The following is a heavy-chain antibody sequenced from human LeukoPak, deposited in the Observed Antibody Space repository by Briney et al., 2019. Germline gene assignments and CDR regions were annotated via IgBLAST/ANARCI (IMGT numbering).Heavy chain of an antibody. CDR2: ISTSSSYI. J-gene: IGHJ4*02. V-gene: IGHV3-21*04. Sequence: GGSLRLSCAASGFTFSSYSMNWVRQAPGKGLEWVSFISTSSSYIYYADSVKGRLTISRDNSKNTLHLQMNSLRAEDTAIYYCAKKIFRGWGFYFDYWGQGTLVTVSS. CDR1: GFTFSSYS. CDR3: AKKIFRGWGFYFDY. D-gene: IGHD2-21*01.